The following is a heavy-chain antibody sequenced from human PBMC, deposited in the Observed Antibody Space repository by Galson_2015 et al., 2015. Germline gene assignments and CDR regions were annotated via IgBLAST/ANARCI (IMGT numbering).Heavy chain of an antibody. J-gene: IGHJ4*02. CDR1: GFTFSSYS. V-gene: IGHV3-48*02. CDR3: AREPYCSGGSCYGFDY. D-gene: IGHD2-15*01. CDR2: ISSSSSTI. Sequence: SLRLSCAASGFTFSSYSMNWVRQAPGKGLEWVSYISSSSSTIYYADSVKGRFTISRDNAKNSLYLQMNSLRDEDTAVYYCAREPYCSGGSCYGFDYWGQGILVTVSS.